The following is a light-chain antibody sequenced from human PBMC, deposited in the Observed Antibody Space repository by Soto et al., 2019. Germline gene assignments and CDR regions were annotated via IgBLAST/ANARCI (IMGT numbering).Light chain of an antibody. CDR2: LNSDGSH. CDR3: QTWGTGIVV. J-gene: IGLJ3*02. CDR1: SGHSSYA. Sequence: QPVLTQSPSASASLGASVKLTCTLNSGHSSYAIAWHQQQPEKGPRYLMKLNSDGSHSKADGIPDRFSGSSSGAERYLTISSLQSEDEADYYCQTWGTGIVVFGGGTKVTVL. V-gene: IGLV4-69*01.